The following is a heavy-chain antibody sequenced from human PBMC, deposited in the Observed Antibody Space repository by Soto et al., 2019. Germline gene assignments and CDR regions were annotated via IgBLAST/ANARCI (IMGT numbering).Heavy chain of an antibody. CDR1: GFTFSSYG. J-gene: IGHJ6*02. D-gene: IGHD2-15*01. CDR3: AREYCSGGSCYSGYYYYGMDV. V-gene: IGHV3-33*01. Sequence: QVQLVESGGGVVQPGRSLRLSCAASGFTFSSYGMHWVRQAPGKGLEWVAVIWYDGSNKYYADSVKGRFTISRDNSKNTLYLKMNSLRAEDTAVYYCAREYCSGGSCYSGYYYYGMDVWGQGTTVTVSS. CDR2: IWYDGSNK.